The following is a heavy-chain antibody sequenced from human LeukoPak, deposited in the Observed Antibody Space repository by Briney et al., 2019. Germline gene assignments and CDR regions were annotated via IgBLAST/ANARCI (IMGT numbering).Heavy chain of an antibody. D-gene: IGHD6-13*01. V-gene: IGHV1-3*01. Sequence: GASVNVSCKASGYTFTSYAMHWVRQAPGQRLEWMGWINAGNGNTKYSQKFQGRVTITRDTSASTAYMELSSLRSEDTAVYYCAVNLGSSSYPDAFDIWGQGTMVTVSS. CDR2: INAGNGNT. CDR1: GYTFTSYA. J-gene: IGHJ3*02. CDR3: AVNLGSSSYPDAFDI.